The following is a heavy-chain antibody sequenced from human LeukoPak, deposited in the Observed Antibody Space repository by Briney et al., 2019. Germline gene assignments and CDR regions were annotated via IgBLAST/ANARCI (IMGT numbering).Heavy chain of an antibody. J-gene: IGHJ6*02. CDR3: ARDLLGDYYFFGMDV. CDR2: LTSGSGDT. CDR1: GFTFSDYY. V-gene: IGHV3-11*05. D-gene: IGHD2-15*01. Sequence: PGGSLRLSCAASGFTFSDYYMSWIRQAPGKGLEWVSYLTSGSGDTKYADSVKGRFTISRDNAKNSLYLQMDSLRAEDSAVYYCARDLLGDYYFFGMDVWGQGTTVTVSS.